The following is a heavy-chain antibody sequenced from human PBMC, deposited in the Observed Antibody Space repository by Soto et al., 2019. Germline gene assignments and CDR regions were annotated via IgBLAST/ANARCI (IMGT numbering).Heavy chain of an antibody. CDR3: AKTPYSRSSWGWFDP. D-gene: IGHD6-6*01. J-gene: IGHJ5*02. Sequence: EVQLLESGGGLVQPGGSLSLSCAASGFTFSSYAMSWVRQAPGKGLEWVSRISGSDGSTDYADSVKGRFTISRDNSKNTLYLQMNSLRVEDTAVYYCAKTPYSRSSWGWFDPWGQGTLVTVSS. V-gene: IGHV3-23*01. CDR1: GFTFSSYA. CDR2: ISGSDGST.